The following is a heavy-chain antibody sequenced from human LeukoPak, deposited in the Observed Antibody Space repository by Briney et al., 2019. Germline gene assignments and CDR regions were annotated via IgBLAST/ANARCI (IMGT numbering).Heavy chain of an antibody. Sequence: ASVKVSCKASGFTFTDYYMHWVRQAPGQGLEWMGWINPNSGGTNYAQKFQGTVTMTRDTSISTAYMELSRLRPDDTAVYYCARDGHLSYQSIWMFPDYWGQGTRVTVSS. CDR1: GFTFTDYY. CDR2: INPNSGGT. J-gene: IGHJ4*02. D-gene: IGHD1-1*01. V-gene: IGHV1-2*02. CDR3: ARDGHLSYQSIWMFPDY.